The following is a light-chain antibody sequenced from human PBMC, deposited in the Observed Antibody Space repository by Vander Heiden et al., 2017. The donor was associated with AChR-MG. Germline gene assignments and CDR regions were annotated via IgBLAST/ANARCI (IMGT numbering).Light chain of an antibody. CDR1: SSDVGGYNF. V-gene: IGLV2-14*03. Sequence: QSALTQPASVSGSPGQSITISCTGTSSDVGGYNFVSWYQQHPGEAPKLMIYDVSHRPSGVSSRFSGSKSGNTASLTISGLQAEDEADYYCSSYASASTLVVFGGGTKLTVL. J-gene: IGLJ2*01. CDR2: DVS. CDR3: SSYASASTLVV.